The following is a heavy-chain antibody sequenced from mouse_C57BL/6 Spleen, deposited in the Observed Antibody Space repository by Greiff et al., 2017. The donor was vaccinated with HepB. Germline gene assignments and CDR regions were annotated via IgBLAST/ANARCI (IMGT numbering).Heavy chain of an antibody. CDR2: IYTGDGDT. J-gene: IGHJ4*01. CDR1: GYAFSSSW. V-gene: IGHV1-82*01. Sequence: VQLQQSGPELVKPGASVKISCKASGYAFSSSWMNWVKQRPGKGLEWIGRIYTGDGDTNYNVKFKGKATLTADKSSSTAYMQLSSLTSEDSAVYFCAGDAMDYWGQGTSVTVSS. CDR3: AGDAMDY.